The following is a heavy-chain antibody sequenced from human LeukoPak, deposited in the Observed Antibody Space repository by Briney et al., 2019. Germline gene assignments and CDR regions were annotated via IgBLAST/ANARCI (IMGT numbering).Heavy chain of an antibody. Sequence: TGGSLRLSCAASGFTFSSYWMHWVRQAPGKGLVWVSRINSDGSSTSYADSVKGRFTISRDNAKNKLYLQMNSLRAEDTAVYYCARGRLTTVTTGVYWGQGTLVTVSS. CDR1: GFTFSSYW. V-gene: IGHV3-74*01. CDR2: INSDGSST. J-gene: IGHJ4*02. D-gene: IGHD4-17*01. CDR3: ARGRLTTVTTGVY.